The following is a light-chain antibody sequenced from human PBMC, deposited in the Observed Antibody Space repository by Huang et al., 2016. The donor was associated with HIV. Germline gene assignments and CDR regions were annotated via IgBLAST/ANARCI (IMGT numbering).Light chain of an antibody. V-gene: IGKV3-15*01. CDR1: QSISSN. CDR2: VAA. J-gene: IGKJ1*01. Sequence: EKVMTQSPATLSVSPGERATLSCRASQSISSNLAWYQQKPGQAPRLLIFVAATRATGIPARFSGSGSGTEFTLTISSLQSEDFAVYYCQQYDDWPPPWTFGQGTKVEIK. CDR3: QQYDDWPPPWT.